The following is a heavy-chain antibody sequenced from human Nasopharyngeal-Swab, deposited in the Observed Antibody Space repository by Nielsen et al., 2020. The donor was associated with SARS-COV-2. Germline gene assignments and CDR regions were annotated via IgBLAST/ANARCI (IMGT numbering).Heavy chain of an antibody. V-gene: IGHV1-46*01. CDR3: AISSGYYMALYYYYGMDV. J-gene: IGHJ6*02. CDR1: GYTFTSYY. D-gene: IGHD3-22*01. CDR2: VNPSGGRT. Sequence: ASVKVSCKASGYTFTSYYMHWVRQAPGQGLEWMGIVNPSGGRTSYAQKFQGRVTITRDTSASTAYMELSSLRSEDTAVYYCAISSGYYMALYYYYGMDVWGQGTTVTVSS.